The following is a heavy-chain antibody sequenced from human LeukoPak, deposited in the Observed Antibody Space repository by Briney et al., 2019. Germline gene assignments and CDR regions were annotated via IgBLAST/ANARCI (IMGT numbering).Heavy chain of an antibody. CDR2: LKKKTDGGTT. J-gene: IGHJ4*02. D-gene: IGHD3-16*01. CDR3: TTFSYVLDY. V-gene: IGHV3-15*01. Sequence: PGGSLRLSCAAYGFTFSNAWMNWLRQAPGKGLEWVARLKKKTDGGTTDYAAPVKGRFTISRNDSRNMLYLQMDSLKTEDTAIYYCTTFSYVLDYWGQGTLVTVSS. CDR1: GFTFSNAW.